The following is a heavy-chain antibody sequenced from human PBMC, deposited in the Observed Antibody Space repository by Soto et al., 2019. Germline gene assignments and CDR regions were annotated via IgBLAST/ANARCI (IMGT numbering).Heavy chain of an antibody. V-gene: IGHV1-69*01. Sequence: QVQLVQYGAEVKKPGSSVKVSCKASGGTFSSYAISWVRQAPGQGLEWMGGIISIFGTANYAQKFQGRVTITADEATSTAYMELSSLRSEDTAVYYCARNMVRGETDYYYYGMDVWGQGTTVTVSS. D-gene: IGHD3-10*01. J-gene: IGHJ6*02. CDR1: GGTFSSYA. CDR2: IISIFGTA. CDR3: ARNMVRGETDYYYYGMDV.